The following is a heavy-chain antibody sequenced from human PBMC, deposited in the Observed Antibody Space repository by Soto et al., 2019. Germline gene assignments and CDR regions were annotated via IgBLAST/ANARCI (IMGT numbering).Heavy chain of an antibody. CDR1: GFTFSSYS. Sequence: PGGSLRLSCAASGFTFSSYSMNWVRQAPGKGLEWVSSISSSSSYIYYADSVKGRFTISRDNAKNSLYLQMNSLRAEDTAVYYCAGSRSTWGTLFDYWGQGTLVTVSS. CDR2: ISSSSSYI. CDR3: AGSRSTWGTLFDY. J-gene: IGHJ4*02. D-gene: IGHD3-16*01. V-gene: IGHV3-21*01.